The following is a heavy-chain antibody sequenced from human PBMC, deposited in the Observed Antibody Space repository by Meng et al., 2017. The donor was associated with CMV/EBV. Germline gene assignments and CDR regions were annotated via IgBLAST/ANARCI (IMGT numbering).Heavy chain of an antibody. D-gene: IGHD3-22*01. CDR3: ARGVVTMIVVYDP. V-gene: IGHV4-39*07. J-gene: IGHJ5*02. Sequence: QQKLWEWGPRLVKPSGTLSLTCTVSGGSSSSSSYYWGWIRQPPGKGLEWIGSIYYSGSTYYNPSLKSRVTISVDTSKNQFSLKLSSVTAADTAVYYCARGVVTMIVVYDPWGQGTLVTVSS. CDR2: IYYSGST. CDR1: GGSSSSSSYY.